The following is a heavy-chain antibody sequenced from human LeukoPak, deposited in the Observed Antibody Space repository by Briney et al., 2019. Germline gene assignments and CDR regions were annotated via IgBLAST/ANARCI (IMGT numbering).Heavy chain of an antibody. Sequence: SQTLSLTCTVSGGSISSYYWSWIRQPPGKGLEWIGYIYYSGSTNYNPSLKSRVTISVDTSKNQFSLKLSSVTAADAAVYYCATGQSPDTFDYWGQGTLVTVSS. CDR1: GGSISSYY. CDR2: IYYSGST. CDR3: ATGQSPDTFDY. V-gene: IGHV4-59*12. J-gene: IGHJ4*02. D-gene: IGHD7-27*01.